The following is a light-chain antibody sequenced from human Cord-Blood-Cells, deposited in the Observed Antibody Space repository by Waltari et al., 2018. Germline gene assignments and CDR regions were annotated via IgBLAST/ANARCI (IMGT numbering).Light chain of an antibody. J-gene: IGLJ2*01. CDR1: SSDVGGSNY. CDR3: SSYTSSSTLVV. Sequence: QSALTQHASVSGSPGQSITISCTGTSSDVGGSNYVPWYQQHPGKAPKLMIYDVSNRPSGVSNRFSGSKSGNTASLTISGLQAEDEADYYCSSYTSSSTLVVFGGGTKLTVL. CDR2: DVS. V-gene: IGLV2-14*01.